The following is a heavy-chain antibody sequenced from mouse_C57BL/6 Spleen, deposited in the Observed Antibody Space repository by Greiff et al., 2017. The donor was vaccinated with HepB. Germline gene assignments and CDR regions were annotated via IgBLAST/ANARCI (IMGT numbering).Heavy chain of an antibody. Sequence: VQLQQPGAELVRPGTSVQLSCKASGYTFTSYWMHWVKQRPGQGLEWIGVIDPSDSYTNYNQKFKGKATLTVDTSSSTAYMQLSSLTSEDSAVYYCARSEGLLYYFDYWGQGTTLTVSS. V-gene: IGHV1-59*01. CDR1: GYTFTSYW. CDR2: IDPSDSYT. CDR3: ARSEGLLYYFDY. J-gene: IGHJ2*01. D-gene: IGHD1-1*01.